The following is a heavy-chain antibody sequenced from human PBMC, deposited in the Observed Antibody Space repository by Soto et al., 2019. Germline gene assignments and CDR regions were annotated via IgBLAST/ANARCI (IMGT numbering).Heavy chain of an antibody. CDR1: EFSLSTYS. Sequence: GGSLRLFCTASEFSLSTYSMNWVRQAPGEGLEWVSSISTRSDVYYADSVKGRFTIARDNAKNSLSLQMNSLSAEDTGVYYCAREKTAWPLAYGLEVWGQGTTVTVSS. V-gene: IGHV3-21*03. CDR3: AREKTAWPLAYGLEV. CDR2: ISTRSDV. J-gene: IGHJ6*02. D-gene: IGHD2-21*02.